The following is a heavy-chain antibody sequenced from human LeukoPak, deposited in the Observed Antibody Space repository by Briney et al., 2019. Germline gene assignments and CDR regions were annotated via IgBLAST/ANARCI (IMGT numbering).Heavy chain of an antibody. D-gene: IGHD3-22*01. Sequence: SSETLSLTCAVYGGSFSGYYWSWIRQPPGKGLEWIGEINHSGSTNYNPSLKSRVTISVDTSKNQFSLKLSSVTAADTAVYYCASWGPMIFWFDPWGQGTLVTVSS. CDR1: GGSFSGYY. V-gene: IGHV4-34*01. CDR3: ASWGPMIFWFDP. CDR2: INHSGST. J-gene: IGHJ5*02.